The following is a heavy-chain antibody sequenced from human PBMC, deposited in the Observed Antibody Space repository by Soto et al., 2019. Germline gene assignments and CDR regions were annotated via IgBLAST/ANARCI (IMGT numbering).Heavy chain of an antibody. CDR2: IDTDGGGT. CDR3: ATVFDL. V-gene: IGHV3-74*01. J-gene: IGHJ5*02. Sequence: PGGSMRLSCAASGFTLGSHSIHWVRQPPGKGLEWVSRIDTDGGGTSYADSVKGRFTISTDNAKNTVYLQMNGLRAEDTAVYYCATVFDLWGQGTLVTVSS. CDR1: GFTLGSHS.